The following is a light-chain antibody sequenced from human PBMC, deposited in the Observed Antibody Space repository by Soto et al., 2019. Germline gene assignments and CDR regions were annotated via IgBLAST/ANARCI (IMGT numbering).Light chain of an antibody. CDR3: QEYNDWPPIT. V-gene: IGKV1-5*01. CDR1: QSISSW. Sequence: IQMTQSPSTLSASVGDRVTITCRASQSISSWLAWYQQKPGKAPKLLIYDASSLESGVPSGFSGSGSGTEFTLTISSLQSEDFAVYYCQEYNDWPPITFGQRTRLEIK. CDR2: DAS. J-gene: IGKJ5*01.